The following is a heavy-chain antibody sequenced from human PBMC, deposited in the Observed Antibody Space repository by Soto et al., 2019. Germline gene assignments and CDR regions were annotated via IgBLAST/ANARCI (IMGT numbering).Heavy chain of an antibody. J-gene: IGHJ3*02. CDR2: IYYSGST. V-gene: IGHV4-59*01. CDR1: GGSISSDH. CDR3: GRRGWSGYDFDI. Sequence: QVQLQESGPGLVKPSETLSLTCTVSGGSISSDHWSWIRQPPGKGLECIGYIYYSGSTDYNPSLKSRVTISVDTSKNQLSLKLSSMTAADTAVYYCGRRGWSGYDFDIWGQGTMVTVSS. D-gene: IGHD5-12*01.